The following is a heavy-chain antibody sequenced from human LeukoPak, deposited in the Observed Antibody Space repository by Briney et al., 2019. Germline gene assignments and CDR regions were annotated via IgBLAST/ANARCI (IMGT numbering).Heavy chain of an antibody. CDR2: INDRGDTI. CDR3: ARTVGATDSLDY. D-gene: IGHD1-26*01. CDR1: GFTFSSYE. Sequence: PGGSLRLSRAASGFTFSSYEMNWVRQAPGKGLEWVSYINDRGDTIYYAESVKGRFTISRDNAKTSLYLQMNSLRADDTVVYYCARTVGATDSLDYWGQGTLVTVSS. J-gene: IGHJ4*02. V-gene: IGHV3-48*03.